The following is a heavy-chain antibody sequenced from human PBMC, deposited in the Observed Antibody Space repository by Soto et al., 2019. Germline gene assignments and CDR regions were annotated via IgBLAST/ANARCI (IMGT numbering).Heavy chain of an antibody. CDR3: ARRWGYSYDY. V-gene: IGHV4-59*08. CDR2: IHYNGNT. CDR1: GDSISSYS. D-gene: IGHD5-18*01. Sequence: SETLSLTCTVSGDSISSYSWSWIRQPPGKGLEWIGNIHYNGNTKYSPSLKSRVTMSVDTSKNQFSLKLSSVTAADTAVYYCARRWGYSYDYWGQGTLVTVSS. J-gene: IGHJ4*02.